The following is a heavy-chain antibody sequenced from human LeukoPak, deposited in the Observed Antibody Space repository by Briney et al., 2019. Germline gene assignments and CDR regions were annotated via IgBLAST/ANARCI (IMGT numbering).Heavy chain of an antibody. CDR1: GGSISSGGYS. V-gene: IGHV4-30-2*01. CDR3: ARGADYYDSSGYSPFDY. J-gene: IGHJ4*02. D-gene: IGHD3-22*01. Sequence: SETLSLTCTVSGGSISSGGYSWSWIRQPPGKGLEWIGYIYHSGSTYYNPSLKSRVTISVDRSKNQFSLKLSSVTAADTAVYYCARGADYYDSSGYSPFDYWGQGTLVTVSS. CDR2: IYHSGST.